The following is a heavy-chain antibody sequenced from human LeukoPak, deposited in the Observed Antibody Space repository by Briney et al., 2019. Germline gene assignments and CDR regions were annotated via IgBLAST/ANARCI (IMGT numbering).Heavy chain of an antibody. Sequence: GGSLRLSCAASGFTFSSYEMNWVRQAPGKGLEWISYISSSGTTIYYADSVKGRFTISRDNAENSLYLQMNSLRAEDTAVYYCARDLGFSGDYWGQGTLVTVSS. J-gene: IGHJ4*02. D-gene: IGHD3-10*01. CDR2: ISSSGTTI. V-gene: IGHV3-48*03. CDR3: ARDLGFSGDY. CDR1: GFTFSSYE.